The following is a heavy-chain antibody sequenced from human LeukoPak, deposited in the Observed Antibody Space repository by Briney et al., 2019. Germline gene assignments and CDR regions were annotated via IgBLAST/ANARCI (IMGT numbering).Heavy chain of an antibody. CDR2: IYYSGST. CDR1: GGSISSYY. CDR3: ATRTAGATRTGYYMDV. Sequence: SETLSLTCTVSGGSISSYYWSWIRQPPGKGLEWIGYIYYSGSTNYNPSLKSRVTISVDTSKNQFSLKLSSVTAADTAVYYCATRTAGATRTGYYMDVWGKGTTVTVSS. D-gene: IGHD1-26*01. J-gene: IGHJ6*03. V-gene: IGHV4-59*01.